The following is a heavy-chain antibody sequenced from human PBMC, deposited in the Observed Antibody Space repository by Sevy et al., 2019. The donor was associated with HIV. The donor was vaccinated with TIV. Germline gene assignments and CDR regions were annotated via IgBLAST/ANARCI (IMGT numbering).Heavy chain of an antibody. D-gene: IGHD3-10*01. J-gene: IGHJ4*02. V-gene: IGHV3-9*01. CDR3: AKDFLLYGSGSYYFDY. Sequence: GGSLRLSCAASGFTFDDYAMHWVRQAPGKGLEWVSGISWNSGSIGYADSVKGRFTSSRDNAKNSLYLQMNSLRAEDTALYYCAKDFLLYGSGSYYFDYWGQGTLVTVSS. CDR1: GFTFDDYA. CDR2: ISWNSGSI.